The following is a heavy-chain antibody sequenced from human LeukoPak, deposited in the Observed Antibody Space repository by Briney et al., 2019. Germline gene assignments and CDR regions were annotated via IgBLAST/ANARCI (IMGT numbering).Heavy chain of an antibody. V-gene: IGHV3-73*01. J-gene: IGHJ3*02. CDR3: TRRQGIAAAGTGDAFDI. Sequence: PGGSLRLSSAASGFTFSGSAMHWVRQASGKGLEWVGRIRSKANSYATAYAASVKGRFTISRDDSKNTAYLQMNSLKTEDTAVYYCTRRQGIAAAGTGDAFDIWGQGTMVTVSS. CDR2: IRSKANSYAT. D-gene: IGHD6-13*01. CDR1: GFTFSGSA.